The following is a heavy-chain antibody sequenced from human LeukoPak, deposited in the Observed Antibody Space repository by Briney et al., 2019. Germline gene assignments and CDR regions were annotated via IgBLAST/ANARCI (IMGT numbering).Heavy chain of an antibody. CDR3: VRDLGGYSAYDQTDY. V-gene: IGHV3-30*02. CDR2: IRYDGSTK. CDR1: GFTFSTYG. J-gene: IGHJ4*02. Sequence: GGSLRLSCAASGFTFSTYGMHWVRQAPGKGLEWVAFIRYDGSTKYYIDSVKGRFTISRDNSKNTLYLQMNRLRVEDTGVYYCVRDLGGYSAYDQTDYWGQGTLVTVSS. D-gene: IGHD5-12*01.